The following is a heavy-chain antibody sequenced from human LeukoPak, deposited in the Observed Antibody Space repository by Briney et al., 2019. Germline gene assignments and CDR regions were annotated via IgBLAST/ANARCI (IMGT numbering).Heavy chain of an antibody. CDR3: ARDYIGYYFGSGSYYPAFDI. D-gene: IGHD3-10*01. J-gene: IGHJ3*02. CDR2: ISGSGGST. CDR1: GFTFSSYG. Sequence: GGTLRLSCAASGFTFSSYGMSCVRQAPGEGLEWVSAISGSGGSTYYADSVKGRFTISRDNSKYTLYLQMNSLRAEDTAVYYCARDYIGYYFGSGSYYPAFDIWGQGTMVTVSS. V-gene: IGHV3-23*01.